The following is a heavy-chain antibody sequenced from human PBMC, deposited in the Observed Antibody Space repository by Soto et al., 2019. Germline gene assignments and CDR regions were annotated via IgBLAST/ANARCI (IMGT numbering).Heavy chain of an antibody. D-gene: IGHD6-13*01. CDR3: VRGGYSSSWERLDP. CDR1: GSTFPNYP. CDR2: ISHDGVNK. Sequence: VQLVESGGGVIHPGKSLRLSCAASGSTFPNYPMHWVRQTPDNGLEWVAVISHDGVNKNSADSVKGRFTISRDNSRNTLYLQMDSLRVEDTAMYYCVRGGYSSSWERLDPGGQGTLVTVSS. J-gene: IGHJ5*02. V-gene: IGHV3-30-3*01.